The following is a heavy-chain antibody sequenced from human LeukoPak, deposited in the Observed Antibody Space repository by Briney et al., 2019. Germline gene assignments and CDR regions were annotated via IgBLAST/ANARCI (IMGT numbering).Heavy chain of an antibody. CDR3: ARDGPVAGVELDQ. D-gene: IGHD6-19*01. Sequence: GGSLRLSCAASGFPFDNYGMAWVRQAPGKGLEMVSGITWNGGITAYADSVKGRFTISRDNAKNSVYLQMNSLRAEDTALYYCARDGPVAGVELDQWGQGTLVIVSS. CDR2: ITWNGGIT. V-gene: IGHV3-20*04. J-gene: IGHJ4*02. CDR1: GFPFDNYG.